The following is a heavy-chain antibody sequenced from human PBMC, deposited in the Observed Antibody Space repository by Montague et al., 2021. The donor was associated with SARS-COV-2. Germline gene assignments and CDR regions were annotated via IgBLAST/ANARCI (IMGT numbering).Heavy chain of an antibody. D-gene: IGHD3-3*01. Sequence: SLRLSCAASGFTFSSYSMNWVRQAPGKGLEWVSSISSSSSYIYYADSVKGRFTISRDNAKNSLYLQMNSLRAEGTAVYHCARDKITIFGVVIIDYWGQGTLVTVSS. CDR1: GFTFSSYS. V-gene: IGHV3-21*01. J-gene: IGHJ4*02. CDR3: ARDKITIFGVVIIDY. CDR2: ISSSSSYI.